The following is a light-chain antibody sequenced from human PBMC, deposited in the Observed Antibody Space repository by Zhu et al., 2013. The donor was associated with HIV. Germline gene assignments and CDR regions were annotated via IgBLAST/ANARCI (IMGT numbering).Light chain of an antibody. CDR2: DTS. CDR1: QSLSSN. CDR3: QQRSNSWT. V-gene: IGKV3-11*01. Sequence: VLTQSPGTLSLSPGERATLSCRASQSLSSNFIAWYQQRPGQAPRLLIYDTSNRATGIPARFSGSGSGTDFTLTISSLEPEDFAVYFCQQRSNSWTFGQGTKVEIK. J-gene: IGKJ1*01.